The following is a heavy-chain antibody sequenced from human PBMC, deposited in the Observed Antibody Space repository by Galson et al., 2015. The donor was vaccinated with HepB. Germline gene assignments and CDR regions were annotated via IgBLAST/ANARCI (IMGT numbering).Heavy chain of an antibody. CDR1: GFTFSTYS. D-gene: IGHD3-3*01. J-gene: IGHJ4*02. CDR3: ARARGFLEQGNFDC. CDR2: ITIGSGSYR. V-gene: IGHV3-21*01. Sequence: SLRLSCAASGFTFSTYSMNWVRQAPGKGLEWVSSITIGSGSYRNYADSVKGRFTISRDNAKNSLYLQVNSLRAEDTAVYYCARARGFLEQGNFDCWGQGTRVTVSS.